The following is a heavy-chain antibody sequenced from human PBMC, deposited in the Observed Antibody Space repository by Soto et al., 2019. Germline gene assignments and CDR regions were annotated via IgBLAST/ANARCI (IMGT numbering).Heavy chain of an antibody. V-gene: IGHV4-30-2*01. D-gene: IGHD6-19*01. CDR3: ARGRAVYSSLWDYGMDV. CDR1: GGSISSGGYS. Sequence: SETLSLTCAVAGGSISSGGYSWSWIRQPPGKGLEWIGYIYHSGSTYYNPSLKSRVTISVDRSKNQFSLKLSSVTAADTAVYYCARGRAVYSSLWDYGMDVWGQGTTVTVSS. CDR2: IYHSGST. J-gene: IGHJ6*02.